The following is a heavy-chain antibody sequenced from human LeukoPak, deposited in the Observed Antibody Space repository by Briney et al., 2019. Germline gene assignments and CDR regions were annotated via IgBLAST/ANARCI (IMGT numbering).Heavy chain of an antibody. CDR1: GGSFSGYY. J-gene: IGHJ4*02. Sequence: SETLSLTCAVYGGSFSGYYWSWIRQPPGKGLEWIGYIYYSGSTNYNPSLKSRATISVDTSKNQFSLKLSSVTAADTAVYYCARHEESVGYFDYWGQGTLVTVSS. D-gene: IGHD2-15*01. CDR3: ARHEESVGYFDY. V-gene: IGHV4-59*08. CDR2: IYYSGST.